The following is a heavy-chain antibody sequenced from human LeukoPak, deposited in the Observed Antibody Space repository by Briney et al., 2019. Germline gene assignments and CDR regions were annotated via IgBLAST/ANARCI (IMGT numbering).Heavy chain of an antibody. CDR1: GYTFTSYG. D-gene: IGHD3-10*01. V-gene: IGHV1-18*01. CDR2: ISAYNGNT. Sequence: ASVKVSCKASGYTFTSYGISWVRQAPGQGLEWMGWISAYNGNTNYAQKLQGRVTMTTDTPTSTAYMELRSLRSDDTAVYYCARDRRNTMVRGVSSFDYWGQGTLVTVSS. J-gene: IGHJ4*02. CDR3: ARDRRNTMVRGVSSFDY.